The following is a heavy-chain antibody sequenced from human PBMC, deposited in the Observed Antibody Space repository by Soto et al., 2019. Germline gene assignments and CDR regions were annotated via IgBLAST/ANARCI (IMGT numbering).Heavy chain of an antibody. V-gene: IGHV1-46*01. Sequence: QVQLVQSGAEVKKPGASVKVSCKASGHTLINYYMHWVRQAPGQGLDWLGKIDPSGNGTSYAERFKGRITLHSDTSTNTVYVELRSLRSEDTAIYYCASNYYDSSAYLYWGQGTLVTVSS. CDR2: IDPSGNGT. CDR3: ASNYYDSSAYLY. CDR1: GHTLINYY. D-gene: IGHD3-22*01. J-gene: IGHJ4*02.